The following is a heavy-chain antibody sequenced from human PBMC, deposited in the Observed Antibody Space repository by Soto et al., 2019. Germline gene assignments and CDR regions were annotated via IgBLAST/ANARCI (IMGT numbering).Heavy chain of an antibody. CDR2: INPYSGGA. CDR3: ARVIRGAYYNSPLDT. CDR1: GYTFTGYF. V-gene: IGHV1-2*02. Sequence: QVQLLQSGAEVKKPGVSVKVSCKASGYTFTGYFMHWVRQAPGQGLEWMGWINPYSGGADYAQSFQGRVTMTRDTSISTVYMELSRLRFDDTAVYYCARVIRGAYYNSPLDTWGQGTVVTVSS. J-gene: IGHJ5*02. D-gene: IGHD3-10*01.